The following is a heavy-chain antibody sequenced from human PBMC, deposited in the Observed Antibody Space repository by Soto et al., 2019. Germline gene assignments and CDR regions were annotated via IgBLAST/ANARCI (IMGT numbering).Heavy chain of an antibody. V-gene: IGHV4-4*07. CDR2: IYTKERT. D-gene: IGHD3-16*01. CDR1: GGSSTNYY. Sequence: DTLYVKCIDPGGSSTNYYWSWIRQPAGKGLEWIGRIYTKERTNYNLSFRNRVTMSVDTSKNQFSLKLDAVTAADTAVYYCARDDYKDGGNNWFDPWGQGTLVTVSS. CDR3: ARDDYKDGGNNWFDP. J-gene: IGHJ5*02.